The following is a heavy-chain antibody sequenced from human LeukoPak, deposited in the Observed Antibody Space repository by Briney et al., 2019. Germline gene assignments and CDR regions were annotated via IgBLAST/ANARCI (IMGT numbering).Heavy chain of an antibody. CDR1: GGSFSGYY. CDR3: AREFLGGAFDI. Sequence: PSETLSLTCAVYGGSFSGYYWSWIRQPPGKGLEWIGYIYYSGSTNYNPSLKSRVTISVDTSKNQFSLKLSSVTAADTAVCYCAREFLGGAFDIWGQGTMVTVSS. V-gene: IGHV4-59*01. J-gene: IGHJ3*02. D-gene: IGHD2/OR15-2a*01. CDR2: IYYSGST.